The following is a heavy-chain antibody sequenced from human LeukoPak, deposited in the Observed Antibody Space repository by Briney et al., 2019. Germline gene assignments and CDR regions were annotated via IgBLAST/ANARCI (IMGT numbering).Heavy chain of an antibody. Sequence: GGSLRLSCAASGFTFSSYSMNWVLQAPGKGLEWVSSISSSSSYIYYADSVKGRFTISRDNAKNSLYLQMNSLRAEDTAVYYCARGSSSWSGVDVWGKGTTVTVSS. CDR3: ARGSSSWSGVDV. CDR2: ISSSSSYI. CDR1: GFTFSSYS. J-gene: IGHJ6*04. V-gene: IGHV3-21*01. D-gene: IGHD6-13*01.